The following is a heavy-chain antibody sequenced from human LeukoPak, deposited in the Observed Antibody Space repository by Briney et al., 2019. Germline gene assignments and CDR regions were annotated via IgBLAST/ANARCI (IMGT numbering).Heavy chain of an antibody. CDR3: TRVEGGSLGGEYFQH. D-gene: IGHD1-26*01. Sequence: SQTLSLTCAISGDSVSSNSAAWNRIRQSPSRGLEWLGRTYYRSKWYNDYAVSVKSRITINPDTSKNQFSLQLNSVTPEDTAVYYCTRVEGGSLGGEYFQHWGQGTLVTVSS. J-gene: IGHJ1*01. CDR2: TYYRSKWYN. V-gene: IGHV6-1*01. CDR1: GDSVSSNSAA.